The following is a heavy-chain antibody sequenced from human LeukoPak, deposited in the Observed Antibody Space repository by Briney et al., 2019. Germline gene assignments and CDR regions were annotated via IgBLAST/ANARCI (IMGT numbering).Heavy chain of an antibody. V-gene: IGHV3-11*01. J-gene: IGHJ6*02. CDR1: GFTFSDYY. CDR2: ISSSGSTI. CDR3: ARQTPVSWESEKCSSTSCYSDYYGMDV. Sequence: GSLRLFCAASGFTFSDYYMSWIRQAPGKGLEWVSYISSSGSTIYYADSVKGRFTISRDNAKNSLYLQMNSLRAEDTAVYYCARQTPVSWESEKCSSTSCYSDYYGMDVWGQGTTVTVSS. D-gene: IGHD2-2*01.